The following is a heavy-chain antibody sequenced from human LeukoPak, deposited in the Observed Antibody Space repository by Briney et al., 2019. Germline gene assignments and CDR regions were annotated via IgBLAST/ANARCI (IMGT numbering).Heavy chain of an antibody. V-gene: IGHV1-69*05. D-gene: IGHD3-10*01. CDR3: ARAPYYYGSGSYKAPDAFDI. Sequence: SVKVSCKASGGTFRSNVITWVRQAPGQGLEWMGGIIPIFGTANYAQKFQGRVTITTDESTSTAYMELSSLRSEDTAVYYCARAPYYYGSGSYKAPDAFDIWGQGTMVTVSS. CDR1: GGTFRSNV. CDR2: IIPIFGTA. J-gene: IGHJ3*02.